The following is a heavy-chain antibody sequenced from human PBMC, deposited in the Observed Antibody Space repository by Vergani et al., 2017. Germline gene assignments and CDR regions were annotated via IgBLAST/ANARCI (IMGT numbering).Heavy chain of an antibody. CDR3: AKDAGDEYYDFWSGSANWFDP. CDR2: ISYDGSNK. J-gene: IGHJ5*02. CDR1: AFPFSSYG. V-gene: IGHV3-30*18. D-gene: IGHD3-3*01. Sequence: QVQLVESGGGVVQPGRSLRLSCAASAFPFSSYGMHWVPPAPATGLRWVAVISYDGSNKYYADSVKGRFTISRDNSKNTLYLQMNSLRAEDTAVYYCAKDAGDEYYDFWSGSANWFDPGGQGTLVTVAS.